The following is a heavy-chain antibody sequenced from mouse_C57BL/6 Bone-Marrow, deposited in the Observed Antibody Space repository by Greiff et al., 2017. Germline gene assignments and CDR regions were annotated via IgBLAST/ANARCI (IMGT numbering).Heavy chain of an antibody. CDR3: ARAVTTVAPFAY. D-gene: IGHD1-1*01. Sequence: EVKLQESGPGLVKPSQSLSLTCSVTGYSITSGYYWNWIRQFPGNKLEWMGYISYDGSNNYNPSLKNRISITRDTSKNQFFLKLNSVTTEDTATYYCARAVTTVAPFAYWGQGTLVTVSA. V-gene: IGHV3-6*01. J-gene: IGHJ3*01. CDR1: GYSITSGYY. CDR2: ISYDGSN.